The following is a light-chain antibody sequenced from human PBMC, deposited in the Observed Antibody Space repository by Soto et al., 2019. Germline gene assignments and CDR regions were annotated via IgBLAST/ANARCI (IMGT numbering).Light chain of an antibody. Sequence: DIQMTQSPSTLSASVGDRVTITCRASQSISSWLAWYQQKPGKAPELLTYAASTLQSGVPSRFSGSGSGTDFTLTISCLQSEDFATYYCQQYYSFPLTFGGGTKVDIK. CDR2: AAS. J-gene: IGKJ4*01. CDR1: QSISSW. V-gene: IGKV1-5*01. CDR3: QQYYSFPLT.